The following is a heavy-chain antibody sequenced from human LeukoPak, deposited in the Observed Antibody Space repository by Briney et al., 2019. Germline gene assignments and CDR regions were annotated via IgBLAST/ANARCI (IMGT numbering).Heavy chain of an antibody. V-gene: IGHV3-13*01. CDR1: GFAFYNYD. J-gene: IGHJ4*02. CDR2: IAANGDS. CDR3: ARGYSYRFDY. D-gene: IGHD4-11*01. Sequence: PGGSLRLSCAASGFAFYNYDMHWVRQTGKDLEWVSVIAANGDSYYAGSVKGRFTISRDNGNSALYLQMNSLGDGDTAVYYCARGYSYRFDYWGQGTLVTVSS.